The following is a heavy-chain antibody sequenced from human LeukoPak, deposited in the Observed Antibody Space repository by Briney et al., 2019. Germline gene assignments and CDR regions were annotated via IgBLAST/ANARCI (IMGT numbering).Heavy chain of an antibody. CDR3: ARRRVSSRPSPGAWFDP. V-gene: IGHV4-34*01. J-gene: IGHJ5*02. Sequence: SETLSLTCAVYGGSFSGYYWSWIRQPPGKGLEWIGEINHSGSTNYNPSLKSRVTISVDTSKNQFSLKLSSVTAADTAVYYCARRRVSSRPSPGAWFDPWGQGTLVTVSS. D-gene: IGHD6-6*01. CDR1: GGSFSGYY. CDR2: INHSGST.